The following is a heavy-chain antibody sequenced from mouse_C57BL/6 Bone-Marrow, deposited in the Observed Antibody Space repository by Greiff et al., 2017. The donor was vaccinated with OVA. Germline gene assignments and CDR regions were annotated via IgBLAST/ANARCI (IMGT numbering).Heavy chain of an antibody. CDR1: GFTFTDYY. CDR2: IRNKANGYTT. CDR3: AGHYYGSSPFAY. D-gene: IGHD1-1*01. J-gene: IGHJ3*01. Sequence: EVKLMESGGGLVQPGGSLSLSCAASGFTFTDYYMSWVRQPPGKALEWLGFIRNKANGYTTEYSASVQGRFTISRDNSQSILYLQMNALRAADSATYYGAGHYYGSSPFAYWGQGTLVTVSA. V-gene: IGHV7-3*01.